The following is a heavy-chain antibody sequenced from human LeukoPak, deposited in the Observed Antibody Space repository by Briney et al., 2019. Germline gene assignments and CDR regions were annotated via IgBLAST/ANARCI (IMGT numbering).Heavy chain of an antibody. J-gene: IGHJ3*02. V-gene: IGHV3-48*01. CDR2: ISRSSSTI. D-gene: IGHD2-2*01. CDR3: TSVGYCSSTSSHDAFDI. Sequence: PGGSLRLSCAACGFTFSSYSKNWVRQAPGKGLEWVSYISRSSSTIYYADSVKGRFTISRDNAKHSLYLQMNSLRAEATAFYYCTSVGYCSSTSSHDAFDIWGQGTMVTVSS. CDR1: GFTFSSYS.